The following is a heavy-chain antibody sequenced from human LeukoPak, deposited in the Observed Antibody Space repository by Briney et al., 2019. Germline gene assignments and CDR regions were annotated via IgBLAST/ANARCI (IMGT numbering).Heavy chain of an antibody. D-gene: IGHD1-26*01. J-gene: IGHJ4*02. CDR3: ARGRGSYLRFDY. Sequence: SETLSLTCTVSGYSISSGYYWSWIRQPPGKGLEWIGEINHSGSTNYNPSLKSRVTISVDTSKNQFSLKLSSVTAADTAVYYCARGRGSYLRFDYWGQGTLVTVSS. CDR1: GYSISSGYY. CDR2: INHSGST. V-gene: IGHV4-38-2*02.